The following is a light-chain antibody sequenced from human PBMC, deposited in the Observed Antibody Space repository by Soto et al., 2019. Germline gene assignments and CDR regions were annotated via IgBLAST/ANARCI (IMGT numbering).Light chain of an antibody. V-gene: IGKV3-11*01. J-gene: IGKJ3*01. CDR3: QLRKNWPPIFT. CDR2: DAS. Sequence: EIVLTQSPATLSLSPGERATLSCRASQSLSGHLAWFQQKPGQPPRLLIYDASNRATCVPARFSGSGSGTYFTLTISSLEPEDFAVYFCQLRKNWPPIFTFGRGTKVDF. CDR1: QSLSGH.